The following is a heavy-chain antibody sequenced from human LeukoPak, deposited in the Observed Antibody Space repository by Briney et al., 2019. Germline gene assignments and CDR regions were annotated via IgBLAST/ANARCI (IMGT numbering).Heavy chain of an antibody. CDR1: GGSISSSSYY. CDR2: IYYSGST. V-gene: IGHV4-39*07. J-gene: IGHJ3*02. Sequence: SETLSLTCTVSGGSISSSSYYWGWIRQPPGKGLEWIGSIYYSGSTYYNPSLKSRVTISVDTSKNQFSLKLSSVTAADTAVYYCARDHDYGDFPDAFDIWGQGTMVTVSS. D-gene: IGHD4-17*01. CDR3: ARDHDYGDFPDAFDI.